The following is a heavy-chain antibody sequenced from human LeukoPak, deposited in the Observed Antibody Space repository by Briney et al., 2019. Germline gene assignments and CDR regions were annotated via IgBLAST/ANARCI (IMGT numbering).Heavy chain of an antibody. CDR3: ARDESSGDFRMDV. Sequence: GGSLRLSCAASRFTFNTYAVNWVRQAPGKGLEWVSAISGNGDITYYADSVRGRFTISRDNSKNTLYLQMNSLRAEDTAVYYCARDESSGDFRMDVWGQGTTVTVSS. V-gene: IGHV3-23*01. J-gene: IGHJ6*02. D-gene: IGHD6-19*01. CDR1: RFTFNTYA. CDR2: ISGNGDIT.